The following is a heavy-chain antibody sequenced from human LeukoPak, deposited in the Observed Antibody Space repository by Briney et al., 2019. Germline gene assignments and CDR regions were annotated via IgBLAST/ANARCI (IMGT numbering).Heavy chain of an antibody. CDR1: GYTFTNYG. D-gene: IGHD5-24*01. CDR2: ISGYNGNT. Sequence: ASVKVSCKTSGYTFTNYGIGWVRQAPGQGLEWMGWISGYNGNTSYAQKFQGRVTMTRDTSTSTVYMELSSLRSEDTAVYYCARRVATTEHFDYWGQGTLVTVSS. V-gene: IGHV1-18*01. CDR3: ARRVATTEHFDY. J-gene: IGHJ4*02.